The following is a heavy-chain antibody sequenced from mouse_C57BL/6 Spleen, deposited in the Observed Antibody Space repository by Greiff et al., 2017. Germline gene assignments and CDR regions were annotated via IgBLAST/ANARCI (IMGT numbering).Heavy chain of an antibody. CDR1: GYSITSGYY. Sequence: EVQLQQSGPGLVKPSQSLSLTCSVTGYSITSGYYWNWIRQFPGNKLEWMGYISYDGSNNYNPSLKNRISITRDTSKNQFFLKLNSVTTEDTATYYCARERGFVYYFDYWGQGTTLTVSS. V-gene: IGHV3-6*01. CDR2: ISYDGSN. CDR3: ARERGFVYYFDY. J-gene: IGHJ2*01.